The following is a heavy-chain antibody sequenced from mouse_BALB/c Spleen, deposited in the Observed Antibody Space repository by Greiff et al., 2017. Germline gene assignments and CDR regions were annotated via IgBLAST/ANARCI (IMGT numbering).Heavy chain of an antibody. Sequence: VQLQQSGPELVKPGASVKISCKASGYTFTDYNMHWVKQSHGKSLEWIGYIYPYNGGTGYNQKFKSKATLTVDNSSSTAYMELRSLTSEDSAVYYCARGYDVYYYAMYYWGQGTSVTVAS. J-gene: IGHJ4*01. CDR2: IYPYNGGT. D-gene: IGHD2-2*01. CDR3: ARGYDVYYYAMYY. CDR1: GYTFTDYN. V-gene: IGHV1S29*02.